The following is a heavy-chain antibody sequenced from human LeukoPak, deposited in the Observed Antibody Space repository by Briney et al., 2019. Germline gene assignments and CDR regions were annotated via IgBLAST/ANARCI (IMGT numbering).Heavy chain of an antibody. CDR2: IYPGDSDT. V-gene: IGHV5-51*01. J-gene: IGHJ3*02. CDR3: ASVGPDYYDSSGYDAFDI. D-gene: IGHD3-22*01. CDR1: GYSFTSYW. Sequence: GESLKISCKGSGYSFTSYWIGWVRQVPGKGLEWMGIIYPGDSDTRYSPSFQGQVTISADKSISTAYLQWSSLKASDTAMYYCASVGPDYYDSSGYDAFDIWGQGTMVAVSS.